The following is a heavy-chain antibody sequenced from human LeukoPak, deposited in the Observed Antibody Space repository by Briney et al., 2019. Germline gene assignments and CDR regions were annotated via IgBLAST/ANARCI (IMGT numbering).Heavy chain of an antibody. J-gene: IGHJ4*02. V-gene: IGHV3-7*01. D-gene: IGHD3-10*01. CDR2: IKQDGSEK. Sequence: GGSLRLSCAASGFTFSSYWMSWVRQAPGKGLEWVANIKQDGSEKYYVDSVKGRFTISRDNAKNSLYLQMNSLRAEDTAVYYCARERGVSPDYIDYWGQGTLVTVSS. CDR3: ARERGVSPDYIDY. CDR1: GFTFSSYW.